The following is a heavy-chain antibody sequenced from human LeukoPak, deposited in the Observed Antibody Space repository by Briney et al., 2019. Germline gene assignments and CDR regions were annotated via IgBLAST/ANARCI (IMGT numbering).Heavy chain of an antibody. D-gene: IGHD3-16*01. V-gene: IGHV3-23*01. J-gene: IGHJ4*02. CDR1: GFTFSSYA. Sequence: GGSLRHSCGASGFTFSSYAMSWVRQAPGKGLEWVSAISGSGGSTYYADSVKGRFTISRDNSKNTLYLQMNSLRAEDTAVYYCAKDGFRLGSAFWGQGTLVTVSS. CDR2: ISGSGGST. CDR3: AKDGFRLGSAF.